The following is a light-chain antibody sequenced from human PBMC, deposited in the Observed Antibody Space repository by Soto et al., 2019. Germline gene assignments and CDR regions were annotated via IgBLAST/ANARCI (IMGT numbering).Light chain of an antibody. CDR1: SSDVGGYNY. CDR2: DVS. CDR3: SSYAGSNSYV. Sequence: QSVLTQPPSASESPGQSVTISCTGTSSDVGGYNYVSWYQQHPGKAPKLMIYDVSKRPSGVPDRFSGSKSGNTASLTVSGLQAGDEADYYCSSYAGSNSYVFGTGTKLTVL. V-gene: IGLV2-8*01. J-gene: IGLJ1*01.